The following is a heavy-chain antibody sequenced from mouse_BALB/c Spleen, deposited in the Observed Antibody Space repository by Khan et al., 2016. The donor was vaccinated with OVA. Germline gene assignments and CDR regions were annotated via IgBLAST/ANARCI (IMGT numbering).Heavy chain of an antibody. V-gene: IGHV1S29*02. D-gene: IGHD1-2*01. CDR3: ARSGYGSFAY. Sequence: VQLKQSGPELVKPGASVRISCKTSGYTFTDFNLDWVKQSHGKSLEWIGYIFPNDGGTGYNQKFKTKATLTVDSSSSPAYMELRSLTSEDSAVYYCARSGYGSFAYWGQGTLVTVSA. CDR1: GYTFTDFN. J-gene: IGHJ3*01. CDR2: IFPNDGGT.